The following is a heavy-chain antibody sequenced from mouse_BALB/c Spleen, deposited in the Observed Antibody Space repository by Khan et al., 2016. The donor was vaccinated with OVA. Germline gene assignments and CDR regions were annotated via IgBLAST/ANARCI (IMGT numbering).Heavy chain of an antibody. D-gene: IGHD2-2*01. CDR2: IWGDGST. J-gene: IGHJ3*01. CDR1: GLSLTNYG. CDR3: AIIYYGYDWFTY. Sequence: QVQLKESGPGLVAPSQSLSITCTVSGLSLTNYGISWIRQPPGKGLEWLGVIWGDGSTNYHSALISRLSINQDNSKSQVFVKLNSLQTDDTATYYCAIIYYGYDWFTYWGQGTLVTVSA. V-gene: IGHV2-3*01.